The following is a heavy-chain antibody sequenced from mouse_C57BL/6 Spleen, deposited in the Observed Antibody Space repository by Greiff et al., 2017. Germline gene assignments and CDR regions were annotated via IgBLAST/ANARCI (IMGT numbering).Heavy chain of an antibody. CDR3: ARQDYYGSSYGVYY. V-gene: IGHV5-6*01. J-gene: IGHJ2*01. CDR2: ISSGGSYT. Sequence: EVKLMESGGDLVKPGGSLKLSCAASGFTFSSYGMSWVRQTPDKRLEWVATISSGGSYTYYPASVKGRFTISRDNAKNNLYLQRSSLKSEDTAMYYSARQDYYGSSYGVYYWGHGTTLTVSS. D-gene: IGHD1-1*01. CDR1: GFTFSSYG.